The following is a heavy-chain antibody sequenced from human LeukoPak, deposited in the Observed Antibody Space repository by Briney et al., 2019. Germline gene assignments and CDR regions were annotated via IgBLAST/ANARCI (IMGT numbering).Heavy chain of an antibody. CDR1: GGSISSSSYY. V-gene: IGHV4-39*01. CDR3: ARRYYLYYYMDV. CDR2: IYHSGST. J-gene: IGHJ6*03. Sequence: SETLSLTCIVSGGSISSSSYYWDWIRQPPGKGLEWIGSIYHSGSTDYNPSLKSRVTIRVDTSKNQFSLKLSSVTAADTAVYYCARRYYLYYYMDVWGKGTTVTISS.